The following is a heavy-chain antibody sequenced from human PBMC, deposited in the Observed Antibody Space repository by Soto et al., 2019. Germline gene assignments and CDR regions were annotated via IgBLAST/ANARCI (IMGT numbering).Heavy chain of an antibody. J-gene: IGHJ5*02. CDR2: ISYDGSNK. V-gene: IGHV3-30-3*01. CDR3: ARDHIVDTAMVTHA. CDR1: GFTFSSYA. Sequence: GGSLRLSCAASGFTFSSYAMHWVSQAPGKGLEWVAVISYDGSNKYYADSVKGRFTISRDNSKNTLYLQMNSLRAEDTAVYYCARDHIVDTAMVTHAWGQGTLVTVSS. D-gene: IGHD5-18*01.